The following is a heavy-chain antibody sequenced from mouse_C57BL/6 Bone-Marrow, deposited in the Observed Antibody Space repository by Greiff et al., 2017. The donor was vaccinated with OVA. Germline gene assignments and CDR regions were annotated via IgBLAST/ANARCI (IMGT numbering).Heavy chain of an antibody. CDR2: IYPGDGDT. J-gene: IGHJ3*01. D-gene: IGHD1-1*01. CDR3: ARSPYYYGSSPFAY. V-gene: IGHV1-82*01. CDR1: GYAFSSSW. Sequence: VKLMESGPELAKPGASVKISCKASGYAFSSSWMNWVKQRPGKGLEWIGRIYPGDGDTNYNGKFKGKATLTADKSSSTAYMQLSSLTSEDSAVYFCARSPYYYGSSPFAYWGQGTLVTVSA.